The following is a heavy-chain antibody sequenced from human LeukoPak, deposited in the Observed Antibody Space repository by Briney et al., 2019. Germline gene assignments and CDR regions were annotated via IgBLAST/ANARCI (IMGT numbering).Heavy chain of an antibody. CDR3: AKGRRSGDYVFDY. Sequence: PGGSLRLSCAASGFTFSSYAMSCVRQAPGKGLEGVSAIGGSGGSTYYADSVKGRFTISRDNSKNTLYLQMTSLRAEDTAVYYCAKGRRSGDYVFDYWGQGTLVTVSS. CDR1: GFTFSSYA. CDR2: IGGSGGST. V-gene: IGHV3-23*01. D-gene: IGHD4-17*01. J-gene: IGHJ4*02.